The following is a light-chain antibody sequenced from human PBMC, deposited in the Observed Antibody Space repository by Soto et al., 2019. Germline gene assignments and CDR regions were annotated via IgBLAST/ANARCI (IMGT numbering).Light chain of an antibody. CDR2: AAS. V-gene: IGKV3-20*01. CDR1: QSVSNNY. J-gene: IGKJ1*01. Sequence: EIVLTQSPGTLSLSPGERATISCRASQSVSNNYLAWYQQKPGPAPRLLIYAASSRARGIPDRFGGSGSATDFTLTVSRLDPEDLAVYYCQQYGSAPWTFGQGTKVEI. CDR3: QQYGSAPWT.